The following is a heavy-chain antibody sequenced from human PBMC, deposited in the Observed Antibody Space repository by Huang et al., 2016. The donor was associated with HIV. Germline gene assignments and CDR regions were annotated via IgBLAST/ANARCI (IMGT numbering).Heavy chain of an antibody. D-gene: IGHD6-13*01. Sequence: QVRLVESGGGVVQPGASLTLSCSASGFPFSAYGRDWVRQAPGKGREWVSFIRYDVNNDYLIGSVKGRFTISRDNSNNTLYLRMNSLRPEDTAVYYCVKERGSSRARSSFDFWGQGTSVIVSS. CDR3: VKERGSSRARSSFDF. CDR1: GFPFSAYG. CDR2: IRYDVNND. J-gene: IGHJ3*01. V-gene: IGHV3-30*02.